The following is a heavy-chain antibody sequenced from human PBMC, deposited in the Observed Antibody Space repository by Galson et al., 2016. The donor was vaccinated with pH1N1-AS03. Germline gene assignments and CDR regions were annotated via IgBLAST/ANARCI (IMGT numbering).Heavy chain of an antibody. Sequence: TLSLTCTVSGGSISSGTYFWNWIRQHPGKGLEWIGLIYDSGDTFYNPSLKIRVSISVDTSKNQFSLKLNSVTAADTAVYYCASVSLAYCSSTSCFRFDPWGQGTLVTVSS. D-gene: IGHD2-2*01. V-gene: IGHV4-31*03. CDR3: ASVSLAYCSSTSCFRFDP. J-gene: IGHJ5*02. CDR2: IYDSGDT. CDR1: GGSISSGTYF.